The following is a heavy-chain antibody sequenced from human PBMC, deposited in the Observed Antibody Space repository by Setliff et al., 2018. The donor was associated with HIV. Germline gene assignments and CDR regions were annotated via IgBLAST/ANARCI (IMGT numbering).Heavy chain of an antibody. CDR1: GYSISGSYY. Sequence: NPSETLSLTCAVSGYSISGSYYWAWIRQPPGKGLQWIGFIYNSEMINYDPSLKSRVSMSLDTSKNQFSLKLTSVTAADTAVYYCARGGTSSNWFDPWGQGILVTVSS. CDR2: IYNSEMI. CDR3: ARGGTSSNWFDP. V-gene: IGHV4-38-2*01. D-gene: IGHD1-26*01. J-gene: IGHJ5*02.